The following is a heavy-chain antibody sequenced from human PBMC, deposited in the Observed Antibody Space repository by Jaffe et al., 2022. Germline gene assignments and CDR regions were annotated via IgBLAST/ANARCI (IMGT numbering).Heavy chain of an antibody. CDR3: AKDRNPTSGYDYFDY. J-gene: IGHJ4*02. Sequence: QVQLVESGGGVVQPGRSLRLSCAASGFTFSSYGMHWVRQAPGKGLEWVAVISYDGSNKYYADSVKGRFTISRDNSKNTLYLQMNSLRAEDTAVYYCAKDRNPTSGYDYFDYWGQGTLVTVSS. CDR1: GFTFSSYG. V-gene: IGHV3-30*18. CDR2: ISYDGSNK. D-gene: IGHD5-12*01.